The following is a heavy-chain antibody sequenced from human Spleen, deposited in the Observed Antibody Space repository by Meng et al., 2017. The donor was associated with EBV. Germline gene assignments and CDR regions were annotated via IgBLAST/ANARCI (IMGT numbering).Heavy chain of an antibody. J-gene: IGHJ4*02. V-gene: IGHV1-18*01. Sequence: QVHLIQSGAEGKKPGASVKVSCKNSGYTFTRYGITWVRQAPGQGLEWMGWISGYNGYTNYAQNLQDRVTMTTDTSTSTAYMELRSLRSDDTAVYYCARKSDYGGNFYYFDNWGQGTLVTVSS. CDR1: GYTFTRYG. D-gene: IGHD4-23*01. CDR2: ISGYNGYT. CDR3: ARKSDYGGNFYYFDN.